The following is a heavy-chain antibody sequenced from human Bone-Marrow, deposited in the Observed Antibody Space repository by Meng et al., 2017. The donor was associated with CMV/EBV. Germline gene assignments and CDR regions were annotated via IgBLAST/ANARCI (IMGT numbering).Heavy chain of an antibody. CDR3: AREGVVVPAASFDY. D-gene: IGHD2-2*01. Sequence: ASVKVSCKASGYTFTGYYMHWVRQAPGQGLEWMGWINPNSGGTNYAQKFQGRVTMTRDTSISTAYMELSRLRSDDTAMYYCAREGVVVPAASFDYWGQGTLVTVSS. V-gene: IGHV1-2*02. CDR1: GYTFTGYY. J-gene: IGHJ4*02. CDR2: INPNSGGT.